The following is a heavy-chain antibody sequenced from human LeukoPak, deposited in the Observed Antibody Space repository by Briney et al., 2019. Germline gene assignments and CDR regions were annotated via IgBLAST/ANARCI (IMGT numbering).Heavy chain of an antibody. J-gene: IGHJ5*02. CDR1: GGTFSSYA. CDR3: ARRRGQFNWFDP. Sequence: ASVKVSCKASGGTFSSYAISWVRQAPGQGLEWMGGIIPILGTANYAQKFQGRVTITTDESTSTAYMELSSLRSEDTAVYYCARRRGQFNWFDPWAREPWSPSPQ. V-gene: IGHV1-69*05. CDR2: IIPILGTA.